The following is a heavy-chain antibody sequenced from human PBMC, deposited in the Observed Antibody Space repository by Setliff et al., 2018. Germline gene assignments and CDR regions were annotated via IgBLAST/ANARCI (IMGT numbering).Heavy chain of an antibody. D-gene: IGHD3-9*01. CDR2: INPSSGGT. Sequence: ASVKVSCKAFRYTFNDYYIHWVRQTPGQGLEWMGRINPSSGGTDDAQNFLGRVTMTRDTAISTAYMELSRLTSEDTAVYYCATESLLRYFDLVGNPYAFDIWGQGTMVTVSS. CDR1: RYTFNDYY. CDR3: ATESLLRYFDLVGNPYAFDI. J-gene: IGHJ3*02. V-gene: IGHV1-2*06.